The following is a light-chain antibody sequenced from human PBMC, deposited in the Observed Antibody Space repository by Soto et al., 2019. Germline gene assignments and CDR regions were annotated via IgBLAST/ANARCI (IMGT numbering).Light chain of an antibody. J-gene: IGLJ3*02. CDR1: SGSIASNY. Sequence: NFMLTQPHSVSESPGKTVTISCTRSSGSIASNYVQWYQQRPDSAPTTVIYENNQRHSGVPDRFSGSIDSSSNSASLTISGLKTEDEADYCCQSYDSSNLWVFGGGTKLTVL. V-gene: IGLV6-57*04. CDR2: ENN. CDR3: QSYDSSNLWV.